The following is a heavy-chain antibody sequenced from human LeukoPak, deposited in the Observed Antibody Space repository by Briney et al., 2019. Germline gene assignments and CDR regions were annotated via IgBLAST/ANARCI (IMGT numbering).Heavy chain of an antibody. Sequence: SETLSLTCTVSGGSISSGSYYWSWIRQPAGKGLEWIGRIYTSGSTNYNPSLKSRVTISVDTSKNQFSLKLSSVTAADTAVYYCARAQYSSSSLFDYWGQGTLVTVSS. D-gene: IGHD6-6*01. J-gene: IGHJ4*02. CDR1: GGSISSGSYY. CDR3: ARAQYSSSSLFDY. CDR2: IYTSGST. V-gene: IGHV4-61*02.